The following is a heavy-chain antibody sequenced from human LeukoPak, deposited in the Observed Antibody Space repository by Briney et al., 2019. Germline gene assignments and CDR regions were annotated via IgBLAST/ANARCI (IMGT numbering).Heavy chain of an antibody. J-gene: IGHJ6*02. CDR1: GFTFSSYS. V-gene: IGHV3-48*02. CDR3: ARDLRYCSGGSCYADYYYGMDV. D-gene: IGHD2-15*01. CDR2: ISSSSSTI. Sequence: PGGSLRLSCAASGFTFSSYSMNWVRQAPGKGLEWVSYISSSSSTIYYADSVKGRFTISRDNAKNSLYLQMNSLRDEDAAVYYCARDLRYCSGGSCYADYYYGMDVWGQGTTVTVSS.